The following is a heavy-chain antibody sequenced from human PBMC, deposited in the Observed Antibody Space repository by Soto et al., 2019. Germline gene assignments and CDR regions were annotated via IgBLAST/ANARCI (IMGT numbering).Heavy chain of an antibody. CDR3: ARADYYDSSGSPTRNWYFDL. J-gene: IGHJ2*01. D-gene: IGHD3-22*01. CDR1: GGTFSSYA. V-gene: IGHV1-69*06. CDR2: IIPIFGTA. Sequence: QVQLVQSGAEVKKPGSSVKVSCKASGGTFSSYAISWVRQAPGQGLEWMGGIIPIFGTANYAQKFQGRVTITADKSTSTAYMELSSLRSEDSAVYYCARADYYDSSGSPTRNWYFDLWGRGTLVTVSS.